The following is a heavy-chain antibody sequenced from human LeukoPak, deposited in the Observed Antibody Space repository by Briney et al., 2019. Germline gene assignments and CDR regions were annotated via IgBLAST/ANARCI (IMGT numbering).Heavy chain of an antibody. CDR1: GFTFINYA. CDR2: VSGSGRNT. J-gene: IGHJ4*02. CDR3: VKSRRVGANQRGLFDN. V-gene: IGHV3-23*01. D-gene: IGHD1-26*01. Sequence: GGSLRLSCAGSGFTFINYAMTWVRQAPGKGLEWVSSVSGSGRNTFYPDSVEGRFTISRDNSKNTVYLQMNSLRADDTAVCYCVKSRRVGANQRGLFDNWGQGTLVTVSP.